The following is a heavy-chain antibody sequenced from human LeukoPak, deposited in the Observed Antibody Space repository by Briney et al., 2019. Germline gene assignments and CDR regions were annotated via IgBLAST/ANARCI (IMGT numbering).Heavy chain of an antibody. V-gene: IGHV3-21*01. Sequence: GGSLRLSCAASGFTFSSYTINWVRQAPGKGLEWVSSISSSRSYIYYPASVKGRFTSSRDNAKNSLYLQMNSLRAEDTAVYFCARPLPLDSSGYHDAFDIWGQGTMVTVSS. CDR2: ISSSRSYI. CDR3: ARPLPLDSSGYHDAFDI. CDR1: GFTFSSYT. J-gene: IGHJ3*02. D-gene: IGHD3-22*01.